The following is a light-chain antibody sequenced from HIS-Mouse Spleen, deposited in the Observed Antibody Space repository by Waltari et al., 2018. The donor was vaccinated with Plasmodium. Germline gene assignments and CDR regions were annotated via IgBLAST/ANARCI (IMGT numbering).Light chain of an antibody. J-gene: IGKJ3*01. V-gene: IGKV3-15*01. CDR3: QQYNNWSFT. Sequence: IVMTQSPAPLSVSPGERATLSCRASQSVSSNLAWYQQKPGPAPRLLIYGASTRATGIPARFSGSGSGTEFTLTISSLQSEDFAVYYCQQYNNWSFTFGPGTKVDIK. CDR1: QSVSSN. CDR2: GAS.